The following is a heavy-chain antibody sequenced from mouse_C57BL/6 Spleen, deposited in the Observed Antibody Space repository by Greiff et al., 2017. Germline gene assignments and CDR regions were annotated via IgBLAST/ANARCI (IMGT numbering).Heavy chain of an antibody. CDR1: GYTFTSYW. V-gene: IGHV1-69*01. J-gene: IGHJ1*03. Sequence: QVQLKQSGAELVMPGASVKLSCKASGYTFTSYWMHWVKQRPGQGLEWIGEIDPSDSYTNYNQKFKGKSTLTVDKSSSTAYMQLSSLTSEDSAVYYCARGFNYRYFDVWGTGTTVTVSS. CDR3: ARGFNYRYFDV. CDR2: IDPSDSYT.